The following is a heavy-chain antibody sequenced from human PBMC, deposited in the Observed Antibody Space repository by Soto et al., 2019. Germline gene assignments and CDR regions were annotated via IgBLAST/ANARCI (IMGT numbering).Heavy chain of an antibody. Sequence: QVQLQESGPGLVKASETLSLTCTVSGGSIDTYYWSWIRQPPGKGLQWIGYIYYSGSTTYSPSLKSRVTISVDRSKNQFSLKLTSVTAADTAVYYRARLGGYYQSLDTWGQGTLVTVSS. J-gene: IGHJ5*02. V-gene: IGHV4-59*08. CDR1: GGSIDTYY. CDR3: ARLGGYYQSLDT. D-gene: IGHD3-3*01. CDR2: IYYSGST.